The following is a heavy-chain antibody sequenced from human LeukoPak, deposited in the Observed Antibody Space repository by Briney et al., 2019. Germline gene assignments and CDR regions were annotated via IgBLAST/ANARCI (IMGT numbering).Heavy chain of an antibody. D-gene: IGHD2-2*01. CDR3: ALVPAAPYYMDV. CDR2: IYYSGST. J-gene: IGHJ6*03. V-gene: IGHV4-30-4*01. Sequence: SETLSLTCTVSGGSISSGDYYWSWIRQPPGKGLEWIGYIYYSGSTYYNPSLKSRVTISVDTSKNQFSLKLSSVTAADTAVYYCALVPAAPYYMDVWGKGTTVTVSS. CDR1: GGSISSGDYY.